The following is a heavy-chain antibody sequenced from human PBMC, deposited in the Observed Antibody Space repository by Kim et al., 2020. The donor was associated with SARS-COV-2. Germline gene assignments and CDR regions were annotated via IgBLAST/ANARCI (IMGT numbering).Heavy chain of an antibody. CDR1: GFTFSAYD. CDR3: VRDRMGGAFDM. CDR2: ITKSSTTI. J-gene: IGHJ3*02. V-gene: IGHV3-48*02. D-gene: IGHD3-16*01. Sequence: GGSLRLSCATSGFTFSAYDMNCVRQAPGKGLEWLSFITKSSTTIYYADSVEGRFTISRDNAKNSLFLQMNSLRDEDTALYYCVRDRMGGAFDMWGQGTMVTVSS.